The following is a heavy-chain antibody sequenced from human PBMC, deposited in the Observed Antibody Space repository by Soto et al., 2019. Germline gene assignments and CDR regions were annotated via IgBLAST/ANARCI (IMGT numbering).Heavy chain of an antibody. CDR2: MNPNSGNT. V-gene: IGHV1-8*01. Sequence: GASVKVSCKASGYTFTSYDINWVRQATGQGLEWMGWMNPNSGNTGYAQKLQGRGTLTRNTSISTAYMELSSLRSEDTAVYYCARDTLLTSIAVAGNYYYYGMDGWGQETTVTVYS. CDR3: ARDTLLTSIAVAGNYYYYGMDG. CDR1: GYTFTSYD. J-gene: IGHJ6*02. D-gene: IGHD6-19*01.